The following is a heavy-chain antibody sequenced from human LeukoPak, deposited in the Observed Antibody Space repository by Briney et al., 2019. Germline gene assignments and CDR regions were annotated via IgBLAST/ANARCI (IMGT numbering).Heavy chain of an antibody. CDR1: GFTFDDYA. CDR3: AKDSTLSGAAANFDY. CDR2: ISWNSGSI. V-gene: IGHV3-9*01. Sequence: PGRSLRLSCAASGFTFDDYAMHWVRQAPGKGLEWVSGISWNSGSIGYADSVKGRFTISRDNAKNSLYLQMNSLRAEDTALYYCAKDSTLSGAAANFDYWGQGTLVTVSS. D-gene: IGHD2-2*01. J-gene: IGHJ4*02.